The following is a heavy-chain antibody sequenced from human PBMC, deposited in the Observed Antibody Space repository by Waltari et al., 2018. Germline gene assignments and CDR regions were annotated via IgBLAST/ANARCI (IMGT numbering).Heavy chain of an antibody. CDR1: GFTFSSYG. CDR2: SSSSSSTI. CDR3: ASGSYSYGLGY. J-gene: IGHJ4*02. Sequence: EVQLVESGGGLVQPGGSLRLSCAASGFTFSSYGMNWVRQAPGKGLEGVAYSSSSSSTIYYADSVKGRFTISRDNAKRSLYLQMNSLRAEDTAVYYCASGSYSYGLGYWGQGTLVIVSS. V-gene: IGHV3-48*01. D-gene: IGHD5-18*01.